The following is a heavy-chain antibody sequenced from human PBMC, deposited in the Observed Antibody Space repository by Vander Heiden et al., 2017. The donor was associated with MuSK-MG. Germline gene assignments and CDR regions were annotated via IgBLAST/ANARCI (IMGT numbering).Heavy chain of an antibody. Sequence: QLQLQESGPGLVKPSDTLSLTCTVSGRSFNSRFYWGWIRQPPGKGLEWIGSIYYSGGTYYNPSLKSRVTISVDASMRQFSLKLRSVTAADTAVYYCARDRSAISADNYFDPWGQGTLVTVSS. J-gene: IGHJ5*02. CDR2: IYYSGGT. CDR1: GRSFNSRFY. CDR3: ARDRSAISADNYFDP. V-gene: IGHV4-39*07. D-gene: IGHD6-13*01.